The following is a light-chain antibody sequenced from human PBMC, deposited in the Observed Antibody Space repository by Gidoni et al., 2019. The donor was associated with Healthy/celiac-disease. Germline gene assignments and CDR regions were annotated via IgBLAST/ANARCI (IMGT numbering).Light chain of an antibody. CDR2: AAS. CDR1: QGTSSW. V-gene: IGKV1-12*01. Sequence: DIQMSNSPSSVSASVGGRVTITCRASQGTSSWLAWYQQKPGKAPKLLSYAASSLQSGVPSRFSGSGSGTDFTLTISSLQPEDFATYYCQQANSFPGTFGQGTKLEIK. CDR3: QQANSFPGT. J-gene: IGKJ2*01.